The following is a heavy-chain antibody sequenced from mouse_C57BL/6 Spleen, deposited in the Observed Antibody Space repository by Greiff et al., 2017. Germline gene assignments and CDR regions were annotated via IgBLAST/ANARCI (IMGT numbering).Heavy chain of an antibody. J-gene: IGHJ4*01. V-gene: IGHV1-5*01. D-gene: IGHD2-3*01. CDR1: GYTFTSYW. CDR3: TNYDGNYYAMDY. Sequence: SGTVLARPGASVKMSCKTSGYTFTSYWMPWVKQRPGQGLEWIGAIYPGNSDTSYNQKFKGKAKLTAVTSASTAYMELSSLTNEDSAVYYCTNYDGNYYAMDYWGQGTSVTVSS. CDR2: IYPGNSDT.